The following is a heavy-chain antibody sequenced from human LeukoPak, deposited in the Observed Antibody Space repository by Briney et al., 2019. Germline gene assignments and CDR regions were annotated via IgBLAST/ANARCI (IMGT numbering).Heavy chain of an antibody. CDR1: GFSLSNYW. CDR2: IKQDGSEK. D-gene: IGHD7-27*01. Sequence: GGSLRLSCAASGFSLSNYWMNWVRQAPGKGLEWVANIKQDGSEKNYVDSVKGRFTISRENAKNSLILQMNSLRDEDTAVYYCARGVWAPFDSWGRGTLVSVSS. CDR3: ARGVWAPFDS. J-gene: IGHJ4*02. V-gene: IGHV3-7*01.